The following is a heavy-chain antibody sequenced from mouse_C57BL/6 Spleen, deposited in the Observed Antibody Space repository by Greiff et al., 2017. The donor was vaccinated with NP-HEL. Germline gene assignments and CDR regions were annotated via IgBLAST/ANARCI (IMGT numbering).Heavy chain of an antibody. CDR1: GFTFSSYA. Sequence: EVQGVESGEGLVKPGGSLKLSCAASGFTFSSYAMSWVRQTPEKRLEWVAYISSGGDYIYYADTVKGRFTISRDNARNTLYLQMSSLKSEDTAMYYCTREEDTTVVATYWYFDVWGTGTTVTVSS. V-gene: IGHV5-9-1*02. CDR2: ISSGGDYI. J-gene: IGHJ1*03. CDR3: TREEDTTVVATYWYFDV. D-gene: IGHD1-1*01.